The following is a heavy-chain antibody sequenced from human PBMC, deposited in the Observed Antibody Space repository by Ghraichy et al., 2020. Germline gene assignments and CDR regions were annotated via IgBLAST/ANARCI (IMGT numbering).Heavy chain of an antibody. V-gene: IGHV3-33*08. CDR1: GFTFSSYG. D-gene: IGHD3-22*01. J-gene: IGHJ4*02. CDR2: IWYDGSNK. CDR3: ARDWNYYDSSATGDY. Sequence: GGSLRLSCAASGFTFSSYGMHWVRQAPGKGLEWVAVIWYDGSNKYYADSVKGRFTISRDNSKNTLYLQMNSLRAEDTAVYYCARDWNYYDSSATGDYWGQGTLVTVSS.